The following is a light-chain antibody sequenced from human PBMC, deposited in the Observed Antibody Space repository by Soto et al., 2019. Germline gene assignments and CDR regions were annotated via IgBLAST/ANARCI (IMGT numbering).Light chain of an antibody. V-gene: IGKV3-20*01. CDR3: QGYGDSPPTYT. Sequence: EIVLTQSPGTLSLSPGERATLSCRASQSVSSTYLAWYQHKPGQAPRLLIYATFNRANGIPDRFSGSGSGTDFTLAISRVEPEDFAVYYCQGYGDSPPTYTFGQGTRLEI. CDR2: ATF. J-gene: IGKJ2*01. CDR1: QSVSSTY.